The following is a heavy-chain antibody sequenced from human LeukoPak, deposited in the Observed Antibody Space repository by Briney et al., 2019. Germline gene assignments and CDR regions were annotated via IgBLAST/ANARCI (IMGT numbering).Heavy chain of an antibody. J-gene: IGHJ4*02. CDR2: IYHSGST. D-gene: IGHD3-22*01. Sequence: SETLSLTCAVSGGSISSGGYSWSWIRQPPGKGLEWIGYIYHSGSTYYNPSLKSRVTISVDRSKNQFSLKLSSVTAADTAVYYCARGDYYDSSGYYYVPYYSDYWGQGTLVTVSS. V-gene: IGHV4-30-2*01. CDR1: GGSISSGGYS. CDR3: ARGDYYDSSGYYYVPYYSDY.